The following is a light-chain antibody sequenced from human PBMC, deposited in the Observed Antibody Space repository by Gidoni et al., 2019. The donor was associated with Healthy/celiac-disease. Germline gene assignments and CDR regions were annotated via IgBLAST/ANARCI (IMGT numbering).Light chain of an antibody. V-gene: IGLV3-21*04. CDR1: NIGSKS. Sequence: SYGLTQPPSGSVAPGKTARITCGGNNIGSKSVHWYQQKPGQAPVLVIYYDSDRPSGIPERFSGSNSGNTATLTISRVEAGDEADYYCQVWDSSSDHPVFGGGTKLTVL. J-gene: IGLJ2*01. CDR3: QVWDSSSDHPV. CDR2: YDS.